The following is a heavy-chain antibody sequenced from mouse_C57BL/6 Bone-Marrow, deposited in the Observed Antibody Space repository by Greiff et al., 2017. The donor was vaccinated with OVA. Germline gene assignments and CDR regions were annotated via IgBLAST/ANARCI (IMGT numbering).Heavy chain of an antibody. CDR1: GYSITSGYY. CDR2: ISYDGSN. CDR3: ARFYYGYDVTWFSY. V-gene: IGHV3-6*01. Sequence: VQLKESGPGLVKPSQSLSLTCSVTGYSITSGYYWNWIRQFPGNKLEWMGYISYDGSNNYNPSLKNRISITRDTSKNQFFLKLNSVTTEDTATYYCARFYYGYDVTWFSYWGQGTLVTVSA. D-gene: IGHD2-2*01. J-gene: IGHJ3*01.